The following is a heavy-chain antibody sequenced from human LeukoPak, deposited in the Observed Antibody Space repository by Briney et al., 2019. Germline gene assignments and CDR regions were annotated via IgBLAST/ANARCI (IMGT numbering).Heavy chain of an antibody. Sequence: PSETLSLTCTVSGGSISSSSYYWSWIRQPAGKGLEWIGRIYTSGSTNYNPSLKSRVTMSVDTSKNQFSLKLSSVTAADTAVYYCAREAGYCSSTSCYYYYGMDVWGQGTTVTVSS. J-gene: IGHJ6*02. V-gene: IGHV4-61*02. CDR2: IYTSGST. D-gene: IGHD2-2*01. CDR1: GGSISSSSYY. CDR3: AREAGYCSSTSCYYYYGMDV.